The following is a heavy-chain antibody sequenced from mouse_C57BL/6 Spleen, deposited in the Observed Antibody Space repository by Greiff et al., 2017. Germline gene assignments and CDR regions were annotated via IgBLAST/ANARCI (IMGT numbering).Heavy chain of an antibody. V-gene: IGHV1-26*01. CDR2: INPNNGGT. CDR1: GYTFTDYY. D-gene: IGHD1-1*01. Sequence: EVQLQQSGPELVKPGASVKISCKASGYTFTDYYMNWVKQSHGKSLEWIGDINPNNGGTSYNQKFKGKATLTVDKSSSTAYMELRSLTSEDSAVYYCERIPTGYWGQGTTLTVSS. CDR3: ERIPTGY. J-gene: IGHJ2*01.